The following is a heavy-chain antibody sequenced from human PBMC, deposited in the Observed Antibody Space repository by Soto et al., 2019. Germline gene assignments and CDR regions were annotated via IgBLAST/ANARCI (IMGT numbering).Heavy chain of an antibody. D-gene: IGHD3-3*01. V-gene: IGHV3-23*01. CDR2: ISVSGYNT. J-gene: IGHJ6*02. CDR1: GFTFSSYA. Sequence: SGGSLRLSCAASGFTFSSYAMNWVRQAPGEGLEWVSAISVSGYNTYYADSVKGRFTISRDNSKNTLYLQMSSLRAEDTAVYYCAKDNALFGVDIPPSDYYYGMDVWGQGTTVTVSS. CDR3: AKDNALFGVDIPPSDYYYGMDV.